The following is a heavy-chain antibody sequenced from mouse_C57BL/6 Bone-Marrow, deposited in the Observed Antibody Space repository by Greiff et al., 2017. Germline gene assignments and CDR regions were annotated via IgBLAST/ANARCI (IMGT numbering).Heavy chain of an antibody. J-gene: IGHJ2*01. CDR2: IYPGSGST. V-gene: IGHV1-55*01. D-gene: IGHD1-1*01. CDR1: GYTFPSYW. Sequence: VQLQQPGAELVKPGASVKMSCKASGYTFPSYWITWVKQRPGQGLEWIGDIYPGSGSTTYNEKFKSKATLTVDTSSSTAYMQLSSLTSEDSAVYYCARGFYHEDWGQGTTLTVSS. CDR3: ARGFYHED.